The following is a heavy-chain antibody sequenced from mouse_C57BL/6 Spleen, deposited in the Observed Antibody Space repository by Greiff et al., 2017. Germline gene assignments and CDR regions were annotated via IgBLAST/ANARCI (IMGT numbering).Heavy chain of an antibody. Sequence: EVKLVESEGGLVQPGSSMKLSCTASGFTFSDYYMAWVRQVPEKGLEWVANINYDGSSTYYLDSLKSRFIISRDNAKNILYLQMSSLKSEDTATYYCARGGDGYYPFAYWGQGTLVTVSA. J-gene: IGHJ3*01. CDR2: INYDGSST. CDR1: GFTFSDYY. CDR3: ARGGDGYYPFAY. V-gene: IGHV5-16*01. D-gene: IGHD2-3*01.